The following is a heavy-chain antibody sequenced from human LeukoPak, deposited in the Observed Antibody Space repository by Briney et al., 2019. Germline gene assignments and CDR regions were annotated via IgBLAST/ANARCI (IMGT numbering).Heavy chain of an antibody. CDR3: ARDGRVTLFDI. J-gene: IGHJ3*02. D-gene: IGHD2-21*02. Sequence: GGSLRLSCAASGFTFSDYNINWVRQAPGKGLEWVSFISSSGDTIYYADSVKGRFTISRDNAKNSLYLQMNSLRAEDTAVYYCARDGRVTLFDIWGQGTMVTVSS. V-gene: IGHV3-48*01. CDR2: ISSSGDTI. CDR1: GFTFSDYN.